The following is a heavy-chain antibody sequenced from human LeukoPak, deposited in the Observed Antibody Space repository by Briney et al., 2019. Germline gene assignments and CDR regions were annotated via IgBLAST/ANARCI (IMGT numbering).Heavy chain of an antibody. V-gene: IGHV4-31*03. Sequence: SETLSLTCTVSGGSISSGGYYWSWIRQHPGKGLEWIGYIYYSGSTYYNPSLKSRVTISVDTSKNQFSLKLSSVTAADTAVYYCATGAGYTYGSNWFDPWGQGTLVTVSS. D-gene: IGHD5-18*01. CDR2: IYYSGST. CDR1: GGSISSGGYY. J-gene: IGHJ5*02. CDR3: ATGAGYTYGSNWFDP.